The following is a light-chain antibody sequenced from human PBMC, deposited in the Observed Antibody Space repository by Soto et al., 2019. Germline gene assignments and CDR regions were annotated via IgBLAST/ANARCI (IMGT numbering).Light chain of an antibody. V-gene: IGLV2-23*01. J-gene: IGLJ2*01. Sequence: QSALTQPASVSGSPGQSITISCTGTSSDVGSYALVSWYQHHPGKAPKLIICEDTNRPSGVSDRFSGSKSGNTASLTISGLQAEDEADYFCCSYAGSKTLIFGGGTKLTVL. CDR3: CSYAGSKTLI. CDR2: EDT. CDR1: SSDVGSYAL.